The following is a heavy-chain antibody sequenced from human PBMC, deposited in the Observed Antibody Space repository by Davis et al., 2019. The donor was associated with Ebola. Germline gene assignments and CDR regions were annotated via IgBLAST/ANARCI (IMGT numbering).Heavy chain of an antibody. CDR3: ARGFYNWNFQDYFDY. Sequence: AASVKVSCKASGYTFTNYYVHWVRQAPGQGLEWMGAIAPTGGSTIYAQKFQGRVTMTRDTSTSTVYMELRSLRSEDTAVYYCARGFYNWNFQDYFDYWGQGTLVTVSS. J-gene: IGHJ4*02. D-gene: IGHD1-7*01. V-gene: IGHV1-46*01. CDR2: IAPTGGST. CDR1: GYTFTNYY.